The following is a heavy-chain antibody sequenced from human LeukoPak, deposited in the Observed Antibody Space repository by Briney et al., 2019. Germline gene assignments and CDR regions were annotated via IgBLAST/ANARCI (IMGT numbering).Heavy chain of an antibody. J-gene: IGHJ3*02. V-gene: IGHV3-74*01. Sequence: PGGSLRLSCAASGFTFSSYWMHWVRQAPGKGLVWVSRINSDGSSTSYADCVRGRFTISRDNAKNTLYLQMNSLRAEDTAVYYCARDYYDSSGYYRNDDAFDIWGQGTMVTVSS. D-gene: IGHD3-22*01. CDR3: ARDYYDSSGYYRNDDAFDI. CDR2: INSDGSST. CDR1: GFTFSSYW.